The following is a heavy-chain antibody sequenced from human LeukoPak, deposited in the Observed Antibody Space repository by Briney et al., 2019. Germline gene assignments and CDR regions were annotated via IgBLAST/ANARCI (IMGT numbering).Heavy chain of an antibody. CDR2: INHSGST. D-gene: IGHD2-15*01. Sequence: PSETLSLTCAVYGGSFSGYYWSWIRQPPGKGLEWIGEINHSGSTNYNPSLKSRVTISVDTSKNQFSLKLSSVTAADTAVYYCASGVTGVVAEVGYFDYWGQGTLVTVSS. CDR1: GGSFSGYY. CDR3: ASGVTGVVAEVGYFDY. V-gene: IGHV4-34*01. J-gene: IGHJ4*02.